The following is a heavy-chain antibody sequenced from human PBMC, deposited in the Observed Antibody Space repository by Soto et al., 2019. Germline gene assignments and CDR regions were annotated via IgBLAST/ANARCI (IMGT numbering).Heavy chain of an antibody. Sequence: RASVKVSCKVSGYTLTELSMHWVRQAPGKGLEWMGGFDTEDGATIYAQKFQGRVTMTEDTSTDTDYMELSSLRSEDTAVYCCATAARDRSGCHQFYNWGQETLATLSS. J-gene: IGHJ4*01. CDR2: FDTEDGAT. V-gene: IGHV1-24*01. CDR1: GYTLTELS. CDR3: ATAARDRSGCHQFYN. D-gene: IGHD3-22*01.